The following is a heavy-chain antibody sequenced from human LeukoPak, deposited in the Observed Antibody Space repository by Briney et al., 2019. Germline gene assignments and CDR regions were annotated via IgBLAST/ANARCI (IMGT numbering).Heavy chain of an antibody. CDR3: ARVSGGFGTYRVDY. D-gene: IGHD1-26*01. J-gene: IGHJ4*02. Sequence: GGSLGLSCAASGFTFYKYWMTWVRQAPGKGLEWVANIKQDGSEKYYLGSVRGRFTISRDNTENSLYLQMNSLRADDTAVDYCARVSGGFGTYRVDYWGQGTLVTVSS. CDR1: GFTFYKYW. CDR2: IKQDGSEK. V-gene: IGHV3-7*01.